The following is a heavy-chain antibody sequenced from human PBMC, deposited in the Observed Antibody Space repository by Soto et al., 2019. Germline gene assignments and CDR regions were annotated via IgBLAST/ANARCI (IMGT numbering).Heavy chain of an antibody. CDR3: ARGSAAAVHRGDNWFDP. V-gene: IGHV4-61*01. J-gene: IGHJ5*02. CDR2: IYYSGST. CDR1: GGSVSSGSYY. Sequence: QVQLQESGPGLVKPSETLSLTCTVSGGSVSSGSYYWSWIRQPPGKGLEWIGYIYYSGSTNYNPXLKSRVTITVXXSXNXXSLKLSSVTAADTAVYYCARGSAAAVHRGDNWFDPWGQGTLVTVSS. D-gene: IGHD6-13*01.